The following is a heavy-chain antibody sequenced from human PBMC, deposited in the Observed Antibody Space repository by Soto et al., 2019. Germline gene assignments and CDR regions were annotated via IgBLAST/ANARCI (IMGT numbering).Heavy chain of an antibody. V-gene: IGHV3-30*18. CDR1: GFTFSSYG. Sequence: QVQLVESGGGVVQPGRSLRLSCAASGFTFSSYGMHWVRQAPGKGLEWVAVISYDGSNKYYADSVKGRFTISRDNSKNTLYLQRNSLRAEDTAVYYCAKAPYNGYELDYWGQGTLVTVSS. D-gene: IGHD5-12*01. J-gene: IGHJ4*02. CDR2: ISYDGSNK. CDR3: AKAPYNGYELDY.